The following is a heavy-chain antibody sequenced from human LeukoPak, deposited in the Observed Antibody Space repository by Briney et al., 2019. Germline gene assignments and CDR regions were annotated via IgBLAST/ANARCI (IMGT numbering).Heavy chain of an antibody. V-gene: IGHV1-2*02. D-gene: IGHD5-24*01. CDR1: GYTFTGYY. J-gene: IGHJ3*02. Sequence: ASVKVSCKASGYTFTGYYMHWVRQAPGQGLEWRGWINPNSGGTNYAQKFQGRVTMTRDTSISTAYMELSRLRSDDTAVYYCARVLRDGYKSADDAFDIWGQGTMVTVSS. CDR3: ARVLRDGYKSADDAFDI. CDR2: INPNSGGT.